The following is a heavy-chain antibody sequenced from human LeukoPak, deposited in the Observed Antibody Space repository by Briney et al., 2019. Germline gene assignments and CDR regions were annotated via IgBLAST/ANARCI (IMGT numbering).Heavy chain of an antibody. Sequence: SETRSLTCTVSGGSISSSSYYWGWIRQPPGKGLEWIGSIYYSGSTYYNPSLKSRVTISVDTSKNQFSLKLSSVTAADTAVYYCARDRYYYDSSGGGWGQGTLVTVSS. CDR1: GGSISSSSYY. J-gene: IGHJ4*02. CDR2: IYYSGST. CDR3: ARDRYYYDSSGGG. D-gene: IGHD3-22*01. V-gene: IGHV4-39*07.